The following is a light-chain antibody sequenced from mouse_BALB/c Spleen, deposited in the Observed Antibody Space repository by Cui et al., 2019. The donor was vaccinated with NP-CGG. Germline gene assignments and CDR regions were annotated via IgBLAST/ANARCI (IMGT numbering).Light chain of an antibody. CDR1: TGAVTTSNY. CDR3: ALWYSNHWV. Sequence: QAFLTQESALTTSPGETVTPTCRSNTGAVTTSNYANWVQEKPDHLFTGLIGGTKNRAPGVPARFSGSLIGDKAALTITGAQTEDEAIYFCALWYSNHWVFGGGTKLTVL. J-gene: IGLJ1*01. CDR2: GTK. V-gene: IGLV1*01.